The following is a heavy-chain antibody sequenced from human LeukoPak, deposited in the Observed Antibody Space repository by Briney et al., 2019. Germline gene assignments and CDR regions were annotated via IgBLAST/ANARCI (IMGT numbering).Heavy chain of an antibody. V-gene: IGHV3-7*01. CDR1: GFTFSTYW. D-gene: IGHD4-17*01. CDR3: AKGGASVTRYVDY. Sequence: GGSLRLSCAASGFTFSTYWMSWVRQAPGKGLEWVANIKQDGGEKNYVDSVKGRFTISRDNSQNTLYLQMNSLRPEDTAVYYCAKGGASVTRYVDYWGQGTLVTVSS. J-gene: IGHJ4*02. CDR2: IKQDGGEK.